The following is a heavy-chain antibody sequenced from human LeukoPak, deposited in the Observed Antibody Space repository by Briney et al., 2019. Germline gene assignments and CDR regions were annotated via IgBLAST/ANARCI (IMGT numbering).Heavy chain of an antibody. D-gene: IGHD2-21*01. CDR3: ARSHLIPNFDY. CDR2: IYYSGST. V-gene: IGHV4-59*01. Sequence: PSETLSLTCTVSGGSISSYYWSWIRQPPGKGLEWIGYIYYSGSTNYNPSLKSRATISVDTSKNQFSLKLSSVTAADTAVYYCARSHLIPNFDYWGQGTLVTVSS. CDR1: GGSISSYY. J-gene: IGHJ4*02.